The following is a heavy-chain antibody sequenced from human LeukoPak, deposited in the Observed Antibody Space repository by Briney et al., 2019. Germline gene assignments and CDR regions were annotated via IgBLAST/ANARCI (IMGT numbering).Heavy chain of an antibody. CDR2: ISGSGGST. CDR1: GFTFSSYG. J-gene: IGHJ4*02. V-gene: IGHV3-23*01. Sequence: GRSLRLSCAASGFTFSSYGMHWVRQAPGKGLEWVSAISGSGGSTYYADSVKGRFTISRDNSKNTLYLQMNSLRAEDTAVYYCAKDASFAEVTPDYWGQGTLVTVSS. CDR3: AKDASFAEVTPDY. D-gene: IGHD4-23*01.